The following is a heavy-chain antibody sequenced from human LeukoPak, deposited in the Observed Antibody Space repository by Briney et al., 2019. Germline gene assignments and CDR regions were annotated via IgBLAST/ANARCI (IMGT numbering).Heavy chain of an antibody. CDR2: ISYDGSNN. V-gene: IGHV3-30-3*01. Sequence: GGSLRLSCAASGFTFSSYAMHWVRQAPGKGLERVAVISYDGSNNYYADSVKGRFTISRDNSKNTLYLQMNSLRAEDTAVYYCARPSIRYSGSYCLDYWGQGTLVTVSS. D-gene: IGHD1-26*01. CDR3: ARPSIRYSGSYCLDY. CDR1: GFTFSSYA. J-gene: IGHJ4*02.